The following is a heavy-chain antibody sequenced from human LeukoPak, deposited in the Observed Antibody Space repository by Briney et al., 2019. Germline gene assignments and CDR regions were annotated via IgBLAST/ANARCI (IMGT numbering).Heavy chain of an antibody. J-gene: IGHJ6*02. CDR1: GFTFSSYG. Sequence: GGSLRLSCAASGFTFSSYGMHWVRQAPGKGLEWVTVISYDGSNKDYADSVKGRFTISRDNSKNTLYLQMNSLRAEDTAVYYCAKEGYYYDSSGYNYYYGMDVWGQGTTVTVSS. D-gene: IGHD3-22*01. CDR2: ISYDGSNK. V-gene: IGHV3-30*18. CDR3: AKEGYYYDSSGYNYYYGMDV.